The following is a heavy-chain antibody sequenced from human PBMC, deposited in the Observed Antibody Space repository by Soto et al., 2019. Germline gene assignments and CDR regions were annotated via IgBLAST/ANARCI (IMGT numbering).Heavy chain of an antibody. Sequence: QVQLQESGPGLVKPSGTLSLTCAVSSGSISSSNWWSWVRQPPGKGLEWIGEIYHSGSTNYNPSLKSRVNISVDKSKNQFSLKLSSVTAADTAVYYCARDGGGYCSGGSCSETPLIDAFDIWGQGTMVTVSS. J-gene: IGHJ3*02. D-gene: IGHD2-15*01. CDR2: IYHSGST. V-gene: IGHV4-4*02. CDR1: SGSISSSNW. CDR3: ARDGGGYCSGGSCSETPLIDAFDI.